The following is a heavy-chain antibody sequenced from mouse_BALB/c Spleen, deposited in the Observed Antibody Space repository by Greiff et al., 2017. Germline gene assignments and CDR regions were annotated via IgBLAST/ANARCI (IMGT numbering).Heavy chain of an antibody. CDR1: GYSITSDYA. D-gene: IGHD2-3*01. CDR3: ARFYDGYFSWFAY. Sequence: EVKLVESGPGLVKPSQSLSLTCTVTGYSITSDYAWNWIRQFPGNKLEWMGYISYSGSTSYNPSLKSRISITRDTSKNQFFLQLNSVTTEDTATYYCARFYDGYFSWFAYWGQGTLVTVSA. V-gene: IGHV3-2*02. CDR2: ISYSGST. J-gene: IGHJ3*01.